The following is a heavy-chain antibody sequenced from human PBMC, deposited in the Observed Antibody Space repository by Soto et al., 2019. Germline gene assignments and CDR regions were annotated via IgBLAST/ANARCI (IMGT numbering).Heavy chain of an antibody. CDR3: AKNEYCGGDCYLYYFDY. D-gene: IGHD2-21*02. CDR1: GFTFSSYA. Sequence: GGSLRLSCAASGFTFSSYAMSWVRQAPGKGLEWVSAISGSGGSTYYADSVKGRFTISRDNSKNTLYLQMNSLRAEDTAVYYCAKNEYCGGDCYLYYFDYWGQGTLVTVSS. J-gene: IGHJ4*02. CDR2: ISGSGGST. V-gene: IGHV3-23*01.